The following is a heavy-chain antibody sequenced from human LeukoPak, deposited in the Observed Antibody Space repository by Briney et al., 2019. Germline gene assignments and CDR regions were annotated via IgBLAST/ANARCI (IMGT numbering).Heavy chain of an antibody. Sequence: SETLSLTCTVSGGSINSGNYYWSWMRQPAGQGLEWIGRIHIGGTTTYNPSLKSRVTISVDTSKNQFFLKLRSLTAADTAVYYCARQGRSYSSGWLLDYWGQGTLVTVSS. V-gene: IGHV4-61*02. D-gene: IGHD6-19*01. CDR1: GGSINSGNYY. J-gene: IGHJ4*02. CDR2: IHIGGTT. CDR3: ARQGRSYSSGWLLDY.